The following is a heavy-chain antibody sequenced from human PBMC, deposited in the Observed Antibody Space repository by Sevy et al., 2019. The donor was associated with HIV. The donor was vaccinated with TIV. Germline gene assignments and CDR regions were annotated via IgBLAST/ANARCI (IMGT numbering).Heavy chain of an antibody. J-gene: IGHJ6*02. CDR2: ISSSGSTI. V-gene: IGHV3-48*03. D-gene: IGHD3-16*01. CDR1: GFTFSSYE. Sequence: GGSLRLSCAASGFTFSSYEMNWVRQASGKGLEWVSYISSSGSTIYYADSVKGRFTISRDNAKNSLYLQMNSLRAEDTAVYYCARLGKGPYYYYGMDVWGQGTTVTVSS. CDR3: ARLGKGPYYYYGMDV.